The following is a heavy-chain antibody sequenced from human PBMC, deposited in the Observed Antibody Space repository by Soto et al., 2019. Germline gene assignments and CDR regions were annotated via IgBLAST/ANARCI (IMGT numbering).Heavy chain of an antibody. Sequence: PSETLSLTCTVSGGSISSSSYYWGWIRQPPGKGLEWIGSIYYSGSTYYNPSLKSRVTISVDTSKNQFSLKLSSVTAADTAVYYCARQAPRRPFDXWGQGTLVTVSS. V-gene: IGHV4-39*01. J-gene: IGHJ4*02. CDR1: GGSISSSSYY. CDR3: ARQAPRRPFDX. D-gene: IGHD6-6*01. CDR2: IYYSGST.